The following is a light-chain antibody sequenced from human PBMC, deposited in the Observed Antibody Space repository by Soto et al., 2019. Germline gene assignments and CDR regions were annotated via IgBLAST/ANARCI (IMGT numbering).Light chain of an antibody. Sequence: IVLSQSPGTLSLSPGERATLSCRASQSVSSSYLAWYQQKPGQAPRLLIYGASSRATGIPDRFSGSGSGTDFTLTISRLEPEDFAVYYCQQYGSSTTFGEGTRLEI. V-gene: IGKV3-20*01. J-gene: IGKJ5*01. CDR3: QQYGSSTT. CDR2: GAS. CDR1: QSVSSSY.